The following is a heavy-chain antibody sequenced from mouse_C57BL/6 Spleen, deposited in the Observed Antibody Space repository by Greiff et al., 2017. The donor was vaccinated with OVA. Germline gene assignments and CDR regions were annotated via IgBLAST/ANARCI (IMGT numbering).Heavy chain of an antibody. Sequence: QVQLKESGPELVKPGASVKISCKASGYAFSSSWMNWVKQRPGKGLEWIGRIYPGDGDTNYNGKFKGKATLTADKSSSTAYMQLSSLTSEDSAVCFCARRGTVVGYFDVWGTGTTVTVSS. J-gene: IGHJ1*03. D-gene: IGHD1-1*01. CDR1: GYAFSSSW. CDR2: IYPGDGDT. V-gene: IGHV1-82*01. CDR3: ARRGTVVGYFDV.